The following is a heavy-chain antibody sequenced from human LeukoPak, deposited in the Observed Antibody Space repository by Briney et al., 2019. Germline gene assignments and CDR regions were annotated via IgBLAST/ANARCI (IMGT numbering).Heavy chain of an antibody. CDR1: RDSIRSYY. CDR2: IYNSGST. J-gene: IGHJ4*02. Sequence: SETLSLTCIVSRDSIRSYYWSWIRQPPEKGLEWIGNIYNSGSTKYNPSLKTRVTISLDTSNNQFSLKLNSVTAADTAVYYWARQTYDGYFDYWGQGTLVTVSS. CDR3: ARQTYDGYFDY. V-gene: IGHV4-59*08. D-gene: IGHD3-3*01.